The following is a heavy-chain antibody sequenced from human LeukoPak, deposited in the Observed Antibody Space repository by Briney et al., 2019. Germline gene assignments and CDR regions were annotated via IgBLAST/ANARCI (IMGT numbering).Heavy chain of an antibody. CDR2: INWKTGNG. V-gene: IGHV3-9*01. Sequence: GRSLRLSCAVSGFNFDDYAMHWVRQAPGRGLEWISGINWKTGNGIYADSVKGRFTISRDNAKNSLYLQMNSLRAEDTAVYYCAGRLTTFRGPNSYYFDYWGQGTLVTVSS. CDR1: GFNFDDYA. D-gene: IGHD3-16*01. CDR3: AGRLTTFRGPNSYYFDY. J-gene: IGHJ4*02.